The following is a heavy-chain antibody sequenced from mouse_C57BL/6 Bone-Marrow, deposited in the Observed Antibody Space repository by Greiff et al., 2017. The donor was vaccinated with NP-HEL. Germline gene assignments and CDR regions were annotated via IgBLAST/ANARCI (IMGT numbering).Heavy chain of an antibody. D-gene: IGHD1-1*01. CDR2: INTGSGGT. J-gene: IGHJ2*01. Sequence: VKLQESGAELVRPGTSVKVSCKASGYAFTNYLIEWVKQRPGQGLEWIGVINTGSGGTKYNEKFKGKATLTADKSTSTAYMQHSSLTSEDSAVYICARDYYGVARRDYFDYWGQGTTLTVSS. CDR3: ARDYYGVARRDYFDY. CDR1: GYAFTNYL. V-gene: IGHV1-54*01.